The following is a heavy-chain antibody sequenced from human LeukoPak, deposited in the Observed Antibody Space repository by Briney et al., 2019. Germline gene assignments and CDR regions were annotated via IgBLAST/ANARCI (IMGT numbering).Heavy chain of an antibody. CDR1: GFTFSSSG. V-gene: IGHV3-23*01. J-gene: IGHJ4*02. CDR2: ISGGGGGT. D-gene: IGHD4-23*01. CDR3: VKRSDYGGNWNYFDY. Sequence: PGGSLRLSCAASGFTFSSSGMSWVRQAPGKGLEWVSAISGGGGGTYYADAVKCRFTISRDKSKNRLYLQMNSLRAEDTAVYYCVKRSDYGGNWNYFDYWGQGTLVTVSS.